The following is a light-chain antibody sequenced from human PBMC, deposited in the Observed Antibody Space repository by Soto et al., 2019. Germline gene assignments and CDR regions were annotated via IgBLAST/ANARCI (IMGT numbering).Light chain of an antibody. CDR3: QERSKWLT. CDR2: EAS. V-gene: IGKV3-11*01. J-gene: IGKJ4*01. CDR1: QSVDTY. Sequence: EIVLTQSPATLSLSPGERATLSCRASQSVDTYLAWYQQKPGQAPRLLIYEASNRATGIAARFSGSGSGTDFTLTISSLEPEDFAVYYCQERSKWLTFGGGTKVEIK.